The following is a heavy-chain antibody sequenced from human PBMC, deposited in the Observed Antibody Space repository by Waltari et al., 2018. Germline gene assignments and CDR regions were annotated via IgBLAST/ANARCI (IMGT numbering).Heavy chain of an antibody. V-gene: IGHV4-34*01. Sequence: QVQLQQWGAGLLKPSETLSLTCAVYGGSFSGYYWSWIRQPPGKGLEWIGEINHSGSTNYNPSLKSRVTISVDTSKNQFSLKLSSVTAADTAVYYCAVTMGIGNYFDYWGQGTLVTVSS. D-gene: IGHD7-27*01. CDR3: AVTMGIGNYFDY. CDR1: GGSFSGYY. J-gene: IGHJ4*02. CDR2: INHSGST.